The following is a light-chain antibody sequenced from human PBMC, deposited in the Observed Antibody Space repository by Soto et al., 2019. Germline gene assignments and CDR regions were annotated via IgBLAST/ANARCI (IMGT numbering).Light chain of an antibody. Sequence: DIQLTQSPSTLSASVGDRVTITCRASQPISDWLAWHQHRVGKAPNLLIYKASILESGVPSRFNGSGSGTDFTLTISSLQPDDFASYYCQQYNAYPLTFGGGTKVEIK. CDR1: QPISDW. J-gene: IGKJ4*01. V-gene: IGKV1-5*03. CDR2: KAS. CDR3: QQYNAYPLT.